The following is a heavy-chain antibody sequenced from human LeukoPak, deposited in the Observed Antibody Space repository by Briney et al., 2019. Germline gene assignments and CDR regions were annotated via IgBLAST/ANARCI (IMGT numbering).Heavy chain of an antibody. V-gene: IGHV3-21*01. D-gene: IGHD6-13*01. CDR2: ISSSSSYI. Sequence: GGSLRLSCAASGFTFSSYSMNWVRQAPGKGLEWVSSISSSSSYIYYADSVKGRFTISRDNARNSLYLQMNSLRAEDTAVYYCARGAAAAGTGPLDIWGQGTMVTVSS. J-gene: IGHJ3*02. CDR3: ARGAAAAGTGPLDI. CDR1: GFTFSSYS.